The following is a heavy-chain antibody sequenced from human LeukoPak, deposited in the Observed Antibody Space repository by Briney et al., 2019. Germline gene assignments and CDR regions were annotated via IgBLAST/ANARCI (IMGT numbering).Heavy chain of an antibody. Sequence: ASVKVSCKASGYTFTTYGIVWVRQAPGQGLEWMGRISAYNGNTDYAQKLQSRVTMTTDTSTSTAYMELRSLRSDDTAVYYCAREGWEQWLAFDYWGQGTLVTVSS. CDR3: AREGWEQWLAFDY. V-gene: IGHV1-18*01. J-gene: IGHJ4*02. D-gene: IGHD6-19*01. CDR1: GYTFTTYG. CDR2: ISAYNGNT.